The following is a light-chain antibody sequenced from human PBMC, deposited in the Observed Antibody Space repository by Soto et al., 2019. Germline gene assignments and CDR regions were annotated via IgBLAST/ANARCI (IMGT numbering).Light chain of an antibody. V-gene: IGKV3D-15*01. CDR2: DVS. CDR3: QQYNNWPLT. CDR1: QSVSSN. J-gene: IGKJ4*01. Sequence: EIVMTQSPATLSVSPGERATLSCWASQSVSSNLAWYQQKPGQAPRLLIYDVSTRATGIPTRFSGSGSGTEFTLTISSLQSEDFAAYYCQQYNNWPLTLGGATKVDIK.